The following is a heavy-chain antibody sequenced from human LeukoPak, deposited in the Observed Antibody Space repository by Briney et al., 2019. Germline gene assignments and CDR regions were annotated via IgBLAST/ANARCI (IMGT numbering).Heavy chain of an antibody. CDR2: IKSKTDGGTT. CDR1: GFTFSNAW. J-gene: IGHJ4*02. V-gene: IGHV3-15*01. Sequence: PGGSLRLSCAASGFTFSNAWMSWVRQAPGKGLEWVGRIKSKTDGGTTDYAAPVKGRFTISRDDSKNTLYLQMNSLKTEDTAVYYCTTDAVGATFFDYWGQGTLVTVSS. CDR3: TTDAVGATFFDY. D-gene: IGHD1-26*01.